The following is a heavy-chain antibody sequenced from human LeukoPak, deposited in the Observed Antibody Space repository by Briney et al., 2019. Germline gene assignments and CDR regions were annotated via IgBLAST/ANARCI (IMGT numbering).Heavy chain of an antibody. Sequence: TGGSLRLSCVASGFTVSSYWMSWVRQAPGNRPEWVANIKQDGSEQYYVDSVKGRFTISKDNAKNSVHLQMYSLRDEDTAVYYCVRGRNAGGAFDIWGQGTRVTVSS. V-gene: IGHV3-7*04. CDR2: IKQDGSEQ. J-gene: IGHJ3*02. D-gene: IGHD1-1*01. CDR3: VRGRNAGGAFDI. CDR1: GFTVSSYW.